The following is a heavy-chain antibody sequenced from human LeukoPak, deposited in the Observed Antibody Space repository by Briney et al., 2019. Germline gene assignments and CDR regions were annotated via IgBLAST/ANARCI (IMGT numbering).Heavy chain of an antibody. D-gene: IGHD5-18*01. V-gene: IGHV4-34*01. CDR2: INHSGST. CDR1: GGSFSGFY. J-gene: IGHJ6*02. CDR3: ARSGPHRRSYGPWYYYYGMDV. Sequence: PSETLSLTCSVYGGSFSGFYWNWIRQPPGKGLEWIGEINHSGSTNYNPSLKSRVTISVDTSKNQFSLKLSSVTAADTAVYYCARSGPHRRSYGPWYYYYGMDVWGQGTTVTVSS.